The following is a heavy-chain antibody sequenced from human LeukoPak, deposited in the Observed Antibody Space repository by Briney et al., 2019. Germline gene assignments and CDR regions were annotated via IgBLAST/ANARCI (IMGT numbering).Heavy chain of an antibody. V-gene: IGHV3-21*01. Sequence: PGGSLRLSCAASGITFSRYSMNWVRQAPGKELEWVSSISIGSTYIYYADSVKGRFTISRVNAKNSLYLQMNSLRAEDTAVYYCARVLRYCSGGNCYSGGLGYMDVWGKGTTVTISS. CDR1: GITFSRYS. D-gene: IGHD2-15*01. J-gene: IGHJ6*03. CDR2: ISIGSTYI. CDR3: ARVLRYCSGGNCYSGGLGYMDV.